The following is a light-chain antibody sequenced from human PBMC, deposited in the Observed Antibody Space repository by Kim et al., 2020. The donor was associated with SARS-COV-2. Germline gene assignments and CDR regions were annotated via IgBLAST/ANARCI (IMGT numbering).Light chain of an antibody. Sequence: QSALTQPASISGSLGQSITISCTGTSSDVGGQKYVSWYQQHPGKAPQLMIFDVTNRPSGISTRFSGSKSGNTASLTISGLRAEDEADCYCCSYTNSGTYVFGSGTKVTVL. CDR3: CSYTNSGTYV. V-gene: IGLV2-14*03. J-gene: IGLJ1*01. CDR2: DVT. CDR1: SSDVGGQKY.